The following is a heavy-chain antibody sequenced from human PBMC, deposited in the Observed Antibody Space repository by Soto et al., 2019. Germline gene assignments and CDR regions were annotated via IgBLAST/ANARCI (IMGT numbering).Heavy chain of an antibody. J-gene: IGHJ5*02. Sequence: ESLKISCKTSGDSFTTDWIGWVRQMPGKGLEWMGVIYPGDFRTRYSPSFQGQVTISVDKSINTAYLQWTSLKASDTAMYYCAKRRRLSPESSTWGLGTLVTVSS. CDR1: GDSFTTDW. V-gene: IGHV5-51*01. CDR2: IYPGDFRT. D-gene: IGHD3-16*01. CDR3: AKRRRLSPESST.